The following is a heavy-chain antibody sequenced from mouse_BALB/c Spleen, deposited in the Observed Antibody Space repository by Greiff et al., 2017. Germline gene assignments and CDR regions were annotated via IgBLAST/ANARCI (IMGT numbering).Heavy chain of an antibody. D-gene: IGHD2-14*01. V-gene: IGHV1-4*02. J-gene: IGHJ3*01. CDR2: INPSSGYT. CDR1: GYTFTSYT. Sequence: VQLQQSAAELARPGASVKMSCKASGYTFTSYTMHWVKQRPGQGLEWIGYINPSSGYTEYNQKFKDKTTLTADKSSSTAYMQLSSLTSEDSAVYYCARKGYYGYDEFAYWGQGTLVTVSA. CDR3: ARKGYYGYDEFAY.